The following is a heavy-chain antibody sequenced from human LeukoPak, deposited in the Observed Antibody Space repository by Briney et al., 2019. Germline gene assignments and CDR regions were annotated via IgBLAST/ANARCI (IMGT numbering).Heavy chain of an antibody. CDR1: GWCFPSYG. D-gene: IGHD1-7*01. CDR3: ARDQRLKLELQN. Sequence: GASETVSCQGCGWCFPSYGIRGVRPAPGQGVAWMGWISAFHGSTNSPQKLQSRVTMTTDTSTTTAYMELSSLRADDTAVYYCARDQRLKLELQNWGQGTLVTVSS. J-gene: IGHJ4*02. V-gene: IGHV1-18*01. CDR2: ISAFHGST.